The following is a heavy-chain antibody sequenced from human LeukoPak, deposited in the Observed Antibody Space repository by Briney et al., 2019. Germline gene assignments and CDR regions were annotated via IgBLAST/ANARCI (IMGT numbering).Heavy chain of an antibody. J-gene: IGHJ5*02. Sequence: SETLSLTCTVSGGSISSGSYYWGWIRQPPGKGLEWIGSIYYSGSTYYNPSLKSRVTISVDTSKNQFSLKLSSVTAADTAVYYCARRRYDFWSGYLGWFDPWGQGTLITVSS. CDR3: ARRRYDFWSGYLGWFDP. V-gene: IGHV4-39*01. CDR1: GGSISSGSYY. CDR2: IYYSGST. D-gene: IGHD3-3*01.